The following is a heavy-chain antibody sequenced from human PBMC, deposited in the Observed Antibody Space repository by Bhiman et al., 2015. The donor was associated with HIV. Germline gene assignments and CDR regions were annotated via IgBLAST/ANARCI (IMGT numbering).Heavy chain of an antibody. CDR2: ISRSGSTI. CDR3: AKDRRELVITDFDY. CDR1: GFTFSDYY. V-gene: IGHV3-11*04. J-gene: IGHJ4*02. D-gene: IGHD3-22*01. Sequence: QVQLVESGGGLVKPGGSLRLSCAASGFTFSDYYMSWIRQAPGKGLEWVSFISRSGSTIYYGDSVKGRFSFSRDNAKNSLYLQMNSLRAEDTAVYYCAKDRRELVITDFDYWGQGTLVTVSS.